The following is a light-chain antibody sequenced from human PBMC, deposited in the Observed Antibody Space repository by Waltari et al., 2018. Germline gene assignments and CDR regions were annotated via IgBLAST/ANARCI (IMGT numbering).Light chain of an antibody. Sequence: DIQMTQSPSTLSASVGDRVTITCRASQSIGSWLAWYQQKPGQAPKLLIYTASTLDDGVPSRFSGSGSGTEITLTISSLQPEDFATYYCQQIHSLPTTFGQGTKL. CDR1: QSIGSW. V-gene: IGKV1-5*01. J-gene: IGKJ2*01. CDR2: TAS. CDR3: QQIHSLPTT.